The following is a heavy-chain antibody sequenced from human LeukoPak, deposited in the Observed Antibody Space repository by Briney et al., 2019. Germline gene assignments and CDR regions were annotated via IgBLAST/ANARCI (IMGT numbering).Heavy chain of an antibody. Sequence: HPGGSLRLSCAASGFTFDDYAMHWVRQAPGKGLEWVSLISWDGGSTYYADSVKGRFTISRDNSKNSLYLQMNSLRAEDTALYYCAKGPIWDDFWSDTLDYWGQGTLVTVSS. CDR2: ISWDGGST. D-gene: IGHD3-3*01. CDR3: AKGPIWDDFWSDTLDY. V-gene: IGHV3-43D*03. J-gene: IGHJ4*02. CDR1: GFTFDDYA.